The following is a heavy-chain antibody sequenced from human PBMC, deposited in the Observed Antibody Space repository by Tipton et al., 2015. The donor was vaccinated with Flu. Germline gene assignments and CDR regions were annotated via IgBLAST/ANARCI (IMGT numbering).Heavy chain of an antibody. J-gene: IGHJ5*02. CDR2: LYTSGST. V-gene: IGHV4-59*01. D-gene: IGHD6-19*01. CDR3: ARDVITVAGTRFDP. Sequence: LRLSCTVSGDSINNYDWSWVRQSPGKALERIGYLYTSGSTDYNPSLKGRVTISVDTSKNQFFLKLNSLTPADTGVYYCARDVITVAGTRFDPWGQGTLVTVSS. CDR1: GDSINNYD.